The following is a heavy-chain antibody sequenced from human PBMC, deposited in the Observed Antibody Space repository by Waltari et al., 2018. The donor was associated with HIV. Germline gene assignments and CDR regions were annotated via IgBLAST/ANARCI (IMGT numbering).Heavy chain of an antibody. D-gene: IGHD3-9*01. J-gene: IGHJ5*02. Sequence: QVQLLQSGAEVKKPGASVKVSCEASGYIFTPYYMHWVRQAPGQGLEWMGIINPSNGTTRYAQNFQGRVTMTRDTFTTTVYMELSSLRSEDTAVYYCASSDILTGSSFDPWGQGTLVTVSS. V-gene: IGHV1-46*01. CDR2: INPSNGTT. CDR3: ASSDILTGSSFDP. CDR1: GYIFTPYY.